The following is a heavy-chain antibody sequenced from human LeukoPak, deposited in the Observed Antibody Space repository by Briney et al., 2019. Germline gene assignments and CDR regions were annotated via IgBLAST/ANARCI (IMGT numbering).Heavy chain of an antibody. V-gene: IGHV4-34*01. CDR3: ARDPLRAFDI. J-gene: IGHJ3*02. D-gene: IGHD3-16*01. CDR1: GGSFSGYY. Sequence: SETLSLTCAVYGGSFSGYYWSWIRQPPGKGLEWIGEINHSGSTNYNPSLKSRVTISVDTSKNQFSLKLSSVTAADTAVYYCARDPLRAFDIWGQGTMVTVSS. CDR2: INHSGST.